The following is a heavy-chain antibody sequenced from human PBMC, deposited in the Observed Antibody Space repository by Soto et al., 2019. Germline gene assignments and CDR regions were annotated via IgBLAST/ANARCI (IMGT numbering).Heavy chain of an antibody. CDR2: ISYSGSP. D-gene: IGHD6-25*01. CDR1: GCSISGGTII. CDR3: ARHEAGWYCDS. Sequence: PSDTRSLTCPPSGCSISGGTIIWAWIRQPPGKGLEWIANISYSGSPLYNPSLKSRVTISLDTSKNHFSLKLRSVTAADTAVYYCARHEAGWYCDSWGQGTRGT. J-gene: IGHJ4*02. V-gene: IGHV4-39*01.